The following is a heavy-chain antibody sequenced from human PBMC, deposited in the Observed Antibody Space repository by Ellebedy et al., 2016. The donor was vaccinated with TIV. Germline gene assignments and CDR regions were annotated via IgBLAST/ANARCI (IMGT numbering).Heavy chain of an antibody. CDR3: AGIKVMYTGIIETSHAFDI. CDR1: DYSINTDYY. D-gene: IGHD1-1*01. V-gene: IGHV4-38-2*01. Sequence: MPSETLSLTCAVPDYSINTDYYWAWIRQSPGKGLEWIATVYHSGDTYFNPSLESRVSVSLDTSSLLVSLKVRSVTAADTAVYYCAGIKVMYTGIIETSHAFDIWGRGTLVTVAS. J-gene: IGHJ3*02. CDR2: VYHSGDT.